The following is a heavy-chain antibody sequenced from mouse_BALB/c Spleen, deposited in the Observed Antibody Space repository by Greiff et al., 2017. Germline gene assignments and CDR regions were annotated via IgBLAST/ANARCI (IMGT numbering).Heavy chain of an antibody. D-gene: IGHD1-1*01. J-gene: IGHJ1*01. CDR3: ARNSPYYYGSSYWYFDV. Sequence: QVQLKESGPGQVQPSQSLSITCTVSGFSLTSYGVHWVRQSPGKGLEWLGVIWSGGSTDYNAAFISRLSISKDNSKSQVFFKMNSLQADDTAIYYCARNSPYYYGSSYWYFDVWGAGTTVTVSS. CDR2: IWSGGST. CDR1: GFSLTSYG. V-gene: IGHV2-4-1*01.